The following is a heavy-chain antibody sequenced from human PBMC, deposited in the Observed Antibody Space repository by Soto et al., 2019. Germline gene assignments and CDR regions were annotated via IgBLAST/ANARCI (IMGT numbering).Heavy chain of an antibody. CDR3: IGSFDP. Sequence: GGSLRLSCAASGFVFSGSTVHWVRQPSGKGLEWVGRIRSKANGYVTTYAASVKGRFTISRDDSKNTAYLQMDSLRTEDTAVYYCIGSFDPWGQGTLVTVSS. CDR1: GFVFSGST. D-gene: IGHD3-10*01. V-gene: IGHV3-73*01. J-gene: IGHJ5*02. CDR2: IRSKANGYVT.